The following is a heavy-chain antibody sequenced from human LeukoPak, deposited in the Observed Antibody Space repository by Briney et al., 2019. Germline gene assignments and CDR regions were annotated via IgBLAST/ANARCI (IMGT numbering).Heavy chain of an antibody. V-gene: IGHV3-33*01. J-gene: IGHJ4*02. CDR1: GFIFSSRA. Sequence: GGSLRLSCAASGFIFSSRAMHWVRQAPGKGLEWVAGLWYDGSNKYYAESVKGRFTISRDNSKNTPHLQMNSLRVEDTAVYYCAGDHGGDGYSPFDYWGQGTQVTVSS. CDR3: AGDHGGDGYSPFDY. CDR2: LWYDGSNK. D-gene: IGHD5-24*01.